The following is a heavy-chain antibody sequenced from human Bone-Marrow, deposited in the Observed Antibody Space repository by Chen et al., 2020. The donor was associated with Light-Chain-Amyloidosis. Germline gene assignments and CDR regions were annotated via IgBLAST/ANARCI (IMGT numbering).Heavy chain of an antibody. D-gene: IGHD5-12*01. CDR3: ARRRDGYNFDY. CDR1: GYAFPNYW. J-gene: IGHJ4*02. CDR2: IYPDDSDA. Sequence: GESLKISCKGSGYAFPNYWIGWVRQMPGKGLEWMGVIYPDDSDARYSPSFEGQVTISADKSITTAYLQWRSLKASDTAMYYCARRRDGYNFDYWGQGTLVTVSS. V-gene: IGHV5-51*01.